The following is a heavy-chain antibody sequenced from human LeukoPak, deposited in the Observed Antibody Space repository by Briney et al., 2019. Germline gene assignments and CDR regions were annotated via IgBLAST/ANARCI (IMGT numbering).Heavy chain of an antibody. D-gene: IGHD3-16*01. Sequence: GGSLRLSCAASGFTVSSNYMSWVRQAPGKGLEWVSIIYAGGSTYYADSVKGRFTISRDNVKNSLYLQMNTLRPEDTAAYYCAKGSPPGDWGQGTLVTVSS. J-gene: IGHJ4*02. CDR2: IYAGGST. V-gene: IGHV3-53*01. CDR1: GFTVSSNY. CDR3: AKGSPPGD.